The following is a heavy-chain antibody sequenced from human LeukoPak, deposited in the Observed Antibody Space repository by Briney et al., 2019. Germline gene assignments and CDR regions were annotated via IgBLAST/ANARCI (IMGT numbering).Heavy chain of an antibody. CDR2: IFWDDNK. J-gene: IGHJ4*02. CDR3: AHSAEITTIFAFDY. V-gene: IGHV2-5*02. Sequence: SGPTLVKPTQTLTLTCTFSGFSFSTSGVGVGWIRQPPGKALEWLSLIFWDDNKRYSPSLKSRLTLTKDTSKKQVVLTMTNMDPVDTATYYCAHSAEITTIFAFDYWGQGSLVTVSS. D-gene: IGHD5-24*01. CDR1: GFSFSTSGVG.